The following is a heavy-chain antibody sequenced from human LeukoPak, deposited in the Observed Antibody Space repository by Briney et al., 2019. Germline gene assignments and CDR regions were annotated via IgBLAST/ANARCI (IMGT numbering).Heavy chain of an antibody. CDR1: GYTFTSYG. CDR3: ARAQYSSSSLYPFDY. CDR2: ISAYNGNT. J-gene: IGHJ4*02. D-gene: IGHD6-6*01. V-gene: IGHV1-18*01. Sequence: GASVTVSCKASGYTFTSYGISWVRQAPGQGLEWMGWISAYNGNTNYAQKLQGRVTMTTDTSTSTAYMELRSLRSDDTAVYYCARAQYSSSSLYPFDYWGQGTLVTVSS.